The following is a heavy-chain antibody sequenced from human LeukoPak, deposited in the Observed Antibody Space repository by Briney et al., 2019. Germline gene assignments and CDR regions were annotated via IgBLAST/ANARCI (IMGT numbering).Heavy chain of an antibody. CDR3: AREYCGGDCYDYYFDY. CDR1: GGTFSSYA. Sequence: SVKVSCKASGGTFSSYAISWVRQAPGQGLEWMGGIIPIFGTANYAQKFQGRVTITADESTSTAYMELSSQRSEDTAVYYCAREYCGGDCYDYYFDYWGQGTLDTVSS. J-gene: IGHJ4*02. V-gene: IGHV1-69*13. CDR2: IIPIFGTA. D-gene: IGHD2-21*02.